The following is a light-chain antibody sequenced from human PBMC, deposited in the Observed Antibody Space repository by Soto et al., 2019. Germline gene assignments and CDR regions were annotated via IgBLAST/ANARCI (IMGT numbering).Light chain of an antibody. Sequence: DIQMTQSPSFLSASAGDRVTIFCRASQSISNFLHWYQQKRGKAPKLLIYSASKLESGVPPRFGGSGSGTYFSLNISSLQPEDFETYYCQQSYRNPRTFGLGTRVEIK. CDR2: SAS. CDR1: QSISNF. J-gene: IGKJ1*01. CDR3: QQSYRNPRT. V-gene: IGKV1-39*01.